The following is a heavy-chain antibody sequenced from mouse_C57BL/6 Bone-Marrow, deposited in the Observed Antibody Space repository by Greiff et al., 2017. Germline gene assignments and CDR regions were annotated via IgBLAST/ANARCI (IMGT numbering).Heavy chain of an antibody. CDR1: GYTFTDYE. CDR2: IDPETGGT. CDR3: TRGGYYASSSYYAMDY. V-gene: IGHV1-15*01. Sequence: QVQLKESGAELVRPGASVTLSCKASGYTFTDYEMHWVKQTPVHGLEWIGAIDPETGGTAYNQKFKGKAILTADKSSSTAYMELRSLTSEDSAVYYCTRGGYYASSSYYAMDYWGQGTSVTVSS. D-gene: IGHD1-1*01. J-gene: IGHJ4*01.